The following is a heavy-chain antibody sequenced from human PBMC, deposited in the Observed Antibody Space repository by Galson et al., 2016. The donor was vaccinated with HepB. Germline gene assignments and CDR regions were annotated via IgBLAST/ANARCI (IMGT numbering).Heavy chain of an antibody. CDR1: GYNIITYY. D-gene: IGHD1-20*01. CDR2: INPSDGSS. Sequence: SVKVSCKASGYNIITYYMHWVRQAPGQGLEWVGMINPSDGSSSSAQKFQGSVTMTRDTSTSTVYMELSSLRSEDTAVYSCARDGSITGTLPHFDYWGQGTLVTVSS. J-gene: IGHJ4*02. CDR3: ARDGSITGTLPHFDY. V-gene: IGHV1-46*01.